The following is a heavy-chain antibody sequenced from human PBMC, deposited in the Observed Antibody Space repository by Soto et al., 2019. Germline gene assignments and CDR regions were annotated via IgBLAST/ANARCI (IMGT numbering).Heavy chain of an antibody. CDR3: AGRNAMDV. CDR1: GFTFSNYW. CDR2: IKQDGSEK. Sequence: EVQLVESGGGLVQPGGSLRLSCAASGFTFSNYWMNWVRQAPGKGLEWVANIKQDGSEKNYVDSVRGRFTISRDNARGSLYLQMNSLRAEDTAVYYCAGRNAMDVWGQGTTDTVSS. J-gene: IGHJ6*02. V-gene: IGHV3-7*01.